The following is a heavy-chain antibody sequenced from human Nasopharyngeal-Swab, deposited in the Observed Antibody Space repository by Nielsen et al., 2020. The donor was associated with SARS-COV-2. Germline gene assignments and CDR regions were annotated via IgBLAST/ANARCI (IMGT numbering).Heavy chain of an antibody. CDR1: GYTFTSYA. Sequence: ASVKVSCKASGYTFTSYAMHWVRQAPGQRLEWMGWINAGNGNTKYSQKFQGRVTITRDTSASTAYMELSSLRSEDTAVYYCARDITFGGVIAPYFDYWGQGTLVPSPQ. CDR3: ARDITFGGVIAPYFDY. J-gene: IGHJ4*02. V-gene: IGHV1-3*01. CDR2: INAGNGNT. D-gene: IGHD3-16*02.